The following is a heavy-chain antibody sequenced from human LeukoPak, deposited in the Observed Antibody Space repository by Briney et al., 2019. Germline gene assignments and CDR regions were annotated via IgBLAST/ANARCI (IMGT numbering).Heavy chain of an antibody. CDR2: INPNSGGT. CDR1: GYTFTGYY. D-gene: IGHD1-26*01. V-gene: IGHV1-2*02. CDR3: AREDGSSLGYFDY. Sequence: TSVKVSCTASGYTFTGYYMHWVRQAPGQGLEWMGWINPNSGGTNYAQKFQGRVTMTRDTSISTAYMELSRLRSDDTAVYYCAREDGSSLGYFDYWGQGTLVTVSS. J-gene: IGHJ4*02.